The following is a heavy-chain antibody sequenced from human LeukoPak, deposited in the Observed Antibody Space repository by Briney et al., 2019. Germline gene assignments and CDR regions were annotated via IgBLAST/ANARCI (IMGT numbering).Heavy chain of an antibody. J-gene: IGHJ3*02. CDR3: ARDLVSSGWYDAFDI. CDR2: IYSGGST. V-gene: IGHV3-66*01. Sequence: PGGPLRLSCAASGFTVSSNYMSWVRQAPGKGLEWVSVIYSGGSTYYAASVKGRFTISRDNSKNTLYLQMNSLRAEDTAVYYCARDLVSSGWYDAFDIWGQGTMVTVSS. D-gene: IGHD6-19*01. CDR1: GFTVSSNY.